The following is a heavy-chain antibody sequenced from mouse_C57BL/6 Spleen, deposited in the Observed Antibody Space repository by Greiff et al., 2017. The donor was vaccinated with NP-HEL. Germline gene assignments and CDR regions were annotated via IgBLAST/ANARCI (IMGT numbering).Heavy chain of an antibody. D-gene: IGHD2-5*01. Sequence: VQLQQPGAELVKPGASVKLSCKASGYTFTSYWMHWVKQRPGQGLEWIGMIHPNSGSTNYNEKFKSKATLTVDKSSSTAYMQRSSLTSEDSAVYYCARGGDSNYVGVYWGQGTTLTVSS. CDR1: GYTFTSYW. V-gene: IGHV1-64*01. CDR3: ARGGDSNYVGVY. J-gene: IGHJ2*01. CDR2: IHPNSGST.